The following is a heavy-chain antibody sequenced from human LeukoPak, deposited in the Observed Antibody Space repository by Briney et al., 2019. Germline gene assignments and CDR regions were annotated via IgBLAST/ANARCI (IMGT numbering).Heavy chain of an antibody. CDR3: ATIRRGSIYGYFNF. D-gene: IGHD5-18*01. CDR1: GASMSTHY. J-gene: IGHJ4*02. CDR2: LLDSWRT. V-gene: IGHV4-59*11. Sequence: SGTLSLTCTVSGASMSTHYWSWLRQPPGKGLEWIGYLLDSWRTKDNPSLQSRVTLSADTSKNQFSLRLTSVTAADTAVYYCATIRRGSIYGYFNFWGQGILVTVSS.